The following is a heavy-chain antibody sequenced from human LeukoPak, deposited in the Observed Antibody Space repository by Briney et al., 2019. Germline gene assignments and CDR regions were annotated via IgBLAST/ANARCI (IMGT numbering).Heavy chain of an antibody. CDR3: ARRGGNTWSVAY. D-gene: IGHD1-1*01. V-gene: IGHV4-39*01. J-gene: IGHJ4*02. CDR1: GASVSIGSFY. Sequence: KPSETLSLTCTVSGASVSIGSFYWGWIRQPPGKGLEWIVNIHSSGSTSYNASLKSRVTISGDTSKNQFSLRLDSVTAADTAVYYCARRGGNTWSVAYWGQGTLVTVSS. CDR2: IHSSGST.